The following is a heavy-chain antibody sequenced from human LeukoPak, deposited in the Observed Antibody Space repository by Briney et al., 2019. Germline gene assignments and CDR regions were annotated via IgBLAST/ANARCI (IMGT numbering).Heavy chain of an antibody. CDR1: GYTFTTFA. CDR3: ARVETGLNY. D-gene: IGHD3-9*01. V-gene: IGHV1-8*02. Sequence: ASLKVSCKASGYTFTTFAISWVRHAPGQGLECMGWVNPNSGDTGYAQQIQGRVNLTRNTAIATAYMEMSRLKSEDTAVYYCARVETGLNYWGQGTLIIVSS. CDR2: VNPNSGDT. J-gene: IGHJ4*02.